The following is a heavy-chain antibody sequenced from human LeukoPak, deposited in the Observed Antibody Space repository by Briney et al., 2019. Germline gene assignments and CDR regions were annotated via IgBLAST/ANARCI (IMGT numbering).Heavy chain of an antibody. CDR2: ISWNSGSI. CDR1: GFTFDDYA. D-gene: IGHD6-13*01. Sequence: GRSLRLPCAASGFTFDDYAMHWVRQAPGKGLEWVSGISWNSGSIGYADSVKGRFTISRDNAKNSLYLQMNSLRAEDTALYCCAKDPKGIAAADYGMDVWGQGTTVTVSS. CDR3: AKDPKGIAAADYGMDV. J-gene: IGHJ6*02. V-gene: IGHV3-9*01.